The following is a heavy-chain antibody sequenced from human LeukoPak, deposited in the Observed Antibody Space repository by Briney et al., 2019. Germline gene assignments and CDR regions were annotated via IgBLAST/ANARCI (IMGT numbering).Heavy chain of an antibody. J-gene: IGHJ3*02. CDR2: IWYDGTNK. CDR3: ARDLLNYYDSSGYYFPVYAFDI. D-gene: IGHD3-22*01. CDR1: GFTFSSHS. Sequence: PGGSLRLSCVASGFTFSSHSMTWVRQAPGKGLEWVAVIWYDGTNKYYPDSVKGRFTISRDNSKDTLYLQMNSLRAEDTAVYFCARDLLNYYDSSGYYFPVYAFDIWGQGTMVTVSS. V-gene: IGHV3-33*08.